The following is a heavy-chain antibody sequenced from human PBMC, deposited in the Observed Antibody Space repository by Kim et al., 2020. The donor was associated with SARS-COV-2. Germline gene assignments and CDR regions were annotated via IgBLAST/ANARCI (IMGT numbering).Heavy chain of an antibody. Sequence: LTTNNYNWAWIRQPPGKTLEWIGSIYYTGNTYYNPSLESRVTISIDTYKNQFSLKLSSVTAADTAMYYCARLLSRSWFFEFWGQGTLVTVSS. D-gene: IGHD6-13*01. J-gene: IGHJ4*02. CDR1: LTTNNYN. V-gene: IGHV4-39*01. CDR2: IYYTGNT. CDR3: ARLLSRSWFFEF.